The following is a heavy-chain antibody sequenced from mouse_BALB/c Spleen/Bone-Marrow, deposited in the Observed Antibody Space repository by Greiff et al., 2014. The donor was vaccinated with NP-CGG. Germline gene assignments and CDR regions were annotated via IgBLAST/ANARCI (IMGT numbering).Heavy chain of an antibody. CDR1: GYTFTSYW. V-gene: IGHV1S22*01. D-gene: IGHD2-2*01. CDR2: IYPGSGST. CDR3: TREGWLRYFDY. Sequence: LQQPGSELVRPGASVKLSCKASGYTFTSYWMHWVKQRHGQGLEWIGNIYPGSGSTNYDEKFKSKGTLTVDTSSSTAYMHLSSLTSEDSAVYYCTREGWLRYFDYWGQGTTLTVPS. J-gene: IGHJ2*01.